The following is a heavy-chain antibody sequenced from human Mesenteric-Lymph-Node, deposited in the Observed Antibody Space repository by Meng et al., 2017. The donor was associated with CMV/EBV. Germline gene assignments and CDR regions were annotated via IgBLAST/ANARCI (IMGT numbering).Heavy chain of an antibody. Sequence: YDTNWVRQATGQGLEWMGWMNPNSGNTGYAQKFQGRVTMTRNTSISTAYMELSSLRSEDTAVYYCARDEKRKYYYGSGKRPRWFDPWGQGTLVTVSS. CDR3: ARDEKRKYYYGSGKRPRWFDP. J-gene: IGHJ5*02. CDR2: MNPNSGNT. D-gene: IGHD3-10*01. V-gene: IGHV1-8*01. CDR1: YD.